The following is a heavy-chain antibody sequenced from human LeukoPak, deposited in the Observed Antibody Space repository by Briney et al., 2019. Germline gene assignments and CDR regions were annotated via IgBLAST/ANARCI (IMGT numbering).Heavy chain of an antibody. CDR1: GGSLSSGGSY. V-gene: IGHV4-31*03. D-gene: IGHD3-10*01. CDR3: AGSVLLWFGEFSSYYYGMDV. Sequence: SQTLSLTCTVSGGSLSSGGSYWSWIRQHPGKGLEWIGYIYYSGSTYYNPTPKSRVTISVDTSKNQFSLQLSSVTAADTAVYYCAGSVLLWFGEFSSYYYGMDVWGQGTTVTVSS. CDR2: IYYSGST. J-gene: IGHJ6*01.